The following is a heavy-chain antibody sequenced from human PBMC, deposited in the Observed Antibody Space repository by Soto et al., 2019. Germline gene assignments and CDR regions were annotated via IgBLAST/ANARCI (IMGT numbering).Heavy chain of an antibody. CDR3: AKSRYVDSSGDVYDF. CDR2: IGGRGTSA. J-gene: IGHJ4*02. V-gene: IGHV3-23*01. Sequence: EVQLLESGGGLVQPGGSLRLSCAASGFRFSNYAMSWVRQAPGKGLEWVSGIGGRGTSAYYADSVKGRFAISRDNSENTVFLQLNSLSADDTAVYFCAKSRYVDSSGDVYDFWGQGTLVTVSS. CDR1: GFRFSNYA. D-gene: IGHD3-22*01.